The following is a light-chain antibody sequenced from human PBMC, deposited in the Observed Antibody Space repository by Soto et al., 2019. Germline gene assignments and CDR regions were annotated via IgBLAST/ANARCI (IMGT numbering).Light chain of an antibody. CDR3: SSYTDSSNYV. J-gene: IGLJ1*01. CDR2: QVT. Sequence: QSALTQPASVSGSPGQSITISCTGTSSDLAIYNYVSWYQQRPGKAPKLMIYQVTNRPSGVSNRFSGSRSGNTASLTISGLQAEDEADYYCSSYTDSSNYVFGTGTQLTVL. CDR1: SSDLAIYNY. V-gene: IGLV2-14*01.